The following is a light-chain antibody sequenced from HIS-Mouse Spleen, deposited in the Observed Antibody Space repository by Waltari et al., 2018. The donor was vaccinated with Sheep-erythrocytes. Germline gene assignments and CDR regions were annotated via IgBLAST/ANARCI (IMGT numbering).Light chain of an antibody. CDR1: SSDVGGYNY. CDR3: SSYTSSSTWV. Sequence: QSALTQPASVSGSPGQSITISCTGTSSDVGGYNYVSWYQQHPGKAPKLMIFEVSNRPSGVSNRFSCSKSGNTGSLTISGLQAEDEADYYCSSYTSSSTWVFGGGTKLTVL. V-gene: IGLV2-14*01. CDR2: EVS. J-gene: IGLJ3*02.